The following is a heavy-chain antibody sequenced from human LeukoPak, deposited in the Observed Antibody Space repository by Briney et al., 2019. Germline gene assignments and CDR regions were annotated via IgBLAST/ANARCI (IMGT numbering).Heavy chain of an antibody. CDR1: GYTFTGYY. Sequence: ASVKVSCKASGYTFTGYYMHWVRQAPGQGLEWMGWINPNSGGTNYAQKFQGWVTMTRDTSISTAYMELSGLRSDDTAVYYRARGGITGTTRGPTRLNDAFDIWGQGTMVTVSS. J-gene: IGHJ3*02. CDR2: INPNSGGT. V-gene: IGHV1-2*04. CDR3: ARGGITGTTRGPTRLNDAFDI. D-gene: IGHD1-20*01.